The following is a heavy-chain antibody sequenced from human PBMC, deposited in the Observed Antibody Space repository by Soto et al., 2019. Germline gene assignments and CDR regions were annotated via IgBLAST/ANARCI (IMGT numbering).Heavy chain of an antibody. D-gene: IGHD3-10*01. V-gene: IGHV4-34*01. CDR3: ATSLWFGTQVEL. CDR2: ISRSGTT. Sequence: QVQLQQWGAGLLKPSETLSLSCAVYGGYFNDNYYTWFRQPPGKGLEWIGEISRSGTTKYIPSLKSRASISFDTSKTQVSLKVTSVTAEDTAVYYCATSLWFGTQVELWGQGALVIVSS. CDR1: GGYFNDNY. J-gene: IGHJ5*02.